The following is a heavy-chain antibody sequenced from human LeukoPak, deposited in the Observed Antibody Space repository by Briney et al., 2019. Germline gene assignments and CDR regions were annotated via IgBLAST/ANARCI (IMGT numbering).Heavy chain of an antibody. V-gene: IGHV1-18*01. CDR3: ARVATDVVVVPAAYYFDY. J-gene: IGHJ4*02. Sequence: SVKVSCKASGYTFSSYGISWVRQAPGQGLEWMGWISAYNGNTNSAKNLQDRVIMTIDTPTSTAYMELRSLRSDDTAVYYCARVATDVVVVPAAYYFDYWGQGTLVTVSS. D-gene: IGHD2-2*01. CDR1: GYTFSSYG. CDR2: ISAYNGNT.